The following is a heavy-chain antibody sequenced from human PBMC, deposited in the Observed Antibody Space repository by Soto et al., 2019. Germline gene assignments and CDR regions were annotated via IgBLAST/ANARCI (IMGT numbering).Heavy chain of an antibody. D-gene: IGHD3-9*01. CDR1: GDTFTTYS. J-gene: IGHJ4*02. Sequence: GGSLKGCCKASGDTFTTYSMHLARQTPGHALEWMVVINPSGGRTSYAQKFQGRVTMTRDTSTSTVHMVLSNLQSEDTAVYLCSSDGGYAALTGHYILLYYLDNWGLGTLV. V-gene: IGHV1-46*03. CDR2: INPSGGRT. CDR3: SSDGGYAALTGHYILLYYLDN.